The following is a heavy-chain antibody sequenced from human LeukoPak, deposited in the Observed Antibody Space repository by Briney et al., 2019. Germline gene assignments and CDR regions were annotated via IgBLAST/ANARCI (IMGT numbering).Heavy chain of an antibody. Sequence: TSETLPLTCTVSGGSISSYYWSWIRQSPGKGLEWIGYIYYSGSTNRNPSLKSRVTISVDTSKNQFSLKLRSVTTADTAVYYCARGSPYCGGDCSDYWGQGTLVTVSS. CDR1: GGSISSYY. D-gene: IGHD2-21*02. CDR3: ARGSPYCGGDCSDY. V-gene: IGHV4-59*01. J-gene: IGHJ4*02. CDR2: IYYSGST.